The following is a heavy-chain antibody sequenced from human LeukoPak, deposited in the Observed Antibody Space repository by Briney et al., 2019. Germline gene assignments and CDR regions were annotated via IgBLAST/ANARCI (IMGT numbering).Heavy chain of an antibody. J-gene: IGHJ4*02. Sequence: PGGSLRLSCAASGFIFSSYGMHWVRQAPGKGLEWVSYISSSGSTIYYADSVKGRFTISRDNAKNSLYLQMNSLRAEDTAVYYCARERIYYDSSGYYLDYWGQGTLVTVSS. CDR3: ARERIYYDSSGYYLDY. V-gene: IGHV3-48*04. D-gene: IGHD3-22*01. CDR2: ISSSGSTI. CDR1: GFIFSSYG.